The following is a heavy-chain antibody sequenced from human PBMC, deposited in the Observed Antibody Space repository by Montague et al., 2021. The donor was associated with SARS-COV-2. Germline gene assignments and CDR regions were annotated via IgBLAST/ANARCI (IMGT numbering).Heavy chain of an antibody. Sequence: SVKVSCKASGYTFTSYGISWVRQAPGQGLEWMGWISAYNGNTNYAQKLQGRVTMTTDASTGTAYMELRSLRSDDTAVYYCASRYCTNGVCYNAFDIWGQGTMVTVSS. CDR3: ASRYCTNGVCYNAFDI. D-gene: IGHD2-8*01. CDR2: ISAYNGNT. CDR1: GYTFTSYG. J-gene: IGHJ3*02. V-gene: IGHV1-18*01.